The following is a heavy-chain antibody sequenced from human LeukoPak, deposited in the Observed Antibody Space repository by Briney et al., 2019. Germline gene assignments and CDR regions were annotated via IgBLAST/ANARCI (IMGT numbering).Heavy chain of an antibody. CDR3: ARDKDYDILTGYSDDPHFDY. CDR2: INPNSGGT. CDR1: GYTFTGYY. J-gene: IGHJ4*02. Sequence: ASVKVSCKASGYTFTGYYMHWVRQALGQGLEWMGWINPNSGGTNYAQKFQGRVTMTRDTSISTAYMELSRLRSDDTAVYYCARDKDYDILTGYSDDPHFDYWGQGTLVTVSS. D-gene: IGHD3-9*01. V-gene: IGHV1-2*02.